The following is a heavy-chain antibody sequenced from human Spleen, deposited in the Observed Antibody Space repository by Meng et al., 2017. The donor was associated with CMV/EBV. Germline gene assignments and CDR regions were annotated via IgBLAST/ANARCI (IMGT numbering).Heavy chain of an antibody. J-gene: IGHJ4*02. CDR1: GYIFSTYA. V-gene: IGHV1-3*01. Sequence: QVQLVQSGAEVKKPGASVKVSCKASGYIFSTYAIHWVRQAPGQGLEWMGWINVGNGDAKFSQKVQGRVTMTTDTSTSTAYMELRSLRSDDTAVYYCARSSLGGYYDSSGYYPFDYWGQGTLVTVSS. D-gene: IGHD3-22*01. CDR3: ARSSLGGYYDSSGYYPFDY. CDR2: INVGNGDA.